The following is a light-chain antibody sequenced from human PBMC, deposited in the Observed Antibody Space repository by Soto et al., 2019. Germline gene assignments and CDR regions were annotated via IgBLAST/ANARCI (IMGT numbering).Light chain of an antibody. CDR1: QSLLQSNGYNY. CDR2: FGS. V-gene: IGKV2-28*01. J-gene: IGKJ1*01. Sequence: DIVMTQSPLSLPVTPGEPASISCNSSQSLLQSNGYNYLDWYLQKPGQSPQLLIYFGSYRASGVPDRFSGSRSGTDFTLKIRRVEAEDVGIYYCMQAQQTPPTFGQGTRVDIK. CDR3: MQAQQTPPT.